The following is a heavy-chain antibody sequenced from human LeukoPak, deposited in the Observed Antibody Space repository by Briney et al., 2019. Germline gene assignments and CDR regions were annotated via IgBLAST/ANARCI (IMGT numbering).Heavy chain of an antibody. CDR2: FDPEDGET. V-gene: IGHV1-24*01. CDR3: ATWGRLYCSGGSCYSLHHYYMDV. Sequence: ASVKVSCKASGYTFTSYYMHWVRQAPGKGLEWMGGFDPEDGETIYAQKFQGRVTMTEDTSTDTAYMELSSLRSEDTAVYYCATWGRLYCSGGSCYSLHHYYMDVWGKGTTVTVSS. D-gene: IGHD2-15*01. J-gene: IGHJ6*03. CDR1: GYTFTSYY.